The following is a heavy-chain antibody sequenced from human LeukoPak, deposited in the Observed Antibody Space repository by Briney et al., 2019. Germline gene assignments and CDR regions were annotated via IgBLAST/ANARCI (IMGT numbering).Heavy chain of an antibody. J-gene: IGHJ6*03. CDR2: ITSSSSYI. V-gene: IGHV3-21*06. CDR1: GFTFSSYN. Sequence: PGGSLRLSCAASGFTFSSYNMNWVRQAPGKGLEWVSSITSSSSYIYYADSVKGRFTISRDNAKNSLYLQMDSLRVEDTAVYYCARGVGELSFGRTKYYYYYYMDVWGKGTTVTISS. CDR3: ARGVGELSFGRTKYYYYYYMDV. D-gene: IGHD3-16*02.